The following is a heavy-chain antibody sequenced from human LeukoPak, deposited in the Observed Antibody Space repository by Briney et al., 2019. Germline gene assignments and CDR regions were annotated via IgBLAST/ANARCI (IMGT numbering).Heavy chain of an antibody. J-gene: IGHJ5*02. Sequence: SETLSLTCTVSGGSISSYYWSWIRQPAGKGLEWIGRIYTSGSTNYNPSLKSRVTMSVDTSKNQFSLKLSSVTAADTAVYYCARAGGDSSGYYRDNWFDPWGQGTLVIVSS. D-gene: IGHD3-22*01. CDR1: GGSISSYY. V-gene: IGHV4-4*07. CDR2: IYTSGST. CDR3: ARAGGDSSGYYRDNWFDP.